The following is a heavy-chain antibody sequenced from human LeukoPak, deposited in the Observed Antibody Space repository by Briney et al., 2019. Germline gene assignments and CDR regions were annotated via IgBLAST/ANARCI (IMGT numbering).Heavy chain of an antibody. D-gene: IGHD5-18*01. J-gene: IGHJ4*02. CDR3: ARAGYSYGYGY. V-gene: IGHV4-59*01. CDR2: IYYSGST. Sequence: SETLSLTCTVSGGSISSYYWSWIRQPPGKGLEWIGYIYYSGSTNYNPSLKSRVTISVDTSKNQFSLELSSVTAADTAVYYCARAGYSYGYGYWGQGTLVTVSS. CDR1: GGSISSYY.